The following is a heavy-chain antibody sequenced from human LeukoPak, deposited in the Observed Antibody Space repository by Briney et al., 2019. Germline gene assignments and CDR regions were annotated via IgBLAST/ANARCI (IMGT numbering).Heavy chain of an antibody. Sequence: GGSLRLSCAASGFHFSAYDMHWVRQAPGEGLEWVAYFGHSGTIYYADSVRGRFTISRDNAKNSLHLQLNSLRADDTAVYYCAGYGDYPYWGQGTPVTVSS. D-gene: IGHD4-17*01. CDR1: GFHFSAYD. CDR3: AGYGDYPY. V-gene: IGHV3-69-1*01. J-gene: IGHJ4*02. CDR2: FGHSGTI.